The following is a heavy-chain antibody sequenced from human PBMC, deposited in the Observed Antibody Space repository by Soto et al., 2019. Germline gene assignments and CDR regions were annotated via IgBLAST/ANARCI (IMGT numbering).Heavy chain of an antibody. CDR2: INPSGGST. V-gene: IGHV1-46*01. Sequence: EASVKVSCKASGYTFTSYGISWVRQAPGQGLEWMGKINPSGGSTRYAQKFQGRVTMTRDTSTSTVYMELGSLRSEDTAVYYCARGLIYDSSGYYFDYWGLGTLVTVSS. J-gene: IGHJ4*02. CDR3: ARGLIYDSSGYYFDY. CDR1: GYTFTSYG. D-gene: IGHD3-22*01.